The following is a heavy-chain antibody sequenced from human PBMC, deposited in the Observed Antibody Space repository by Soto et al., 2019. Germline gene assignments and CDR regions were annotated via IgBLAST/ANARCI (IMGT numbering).Heavy chain of an antibody. Sequence: SATLSITCAVYGGSFSGYYWSWIRQPPGKGLEWIGEINHSGSTNYNPSLKSRVTISVDTSKNQFSLKLSSVTAADTAVYYCARGRRHLGYCSSTSCYHPRSINGMDVWGQGTTVTVSS. CDR1: GGSFSGYY. J-gene: IGHJ6*02. D-gene: IGHD2-2*01. CDR2: INHSGST. V-gene: IGHV4-34*01. CDR3: ARGRRHLGYCSSTSCYHPRSINGMDV.